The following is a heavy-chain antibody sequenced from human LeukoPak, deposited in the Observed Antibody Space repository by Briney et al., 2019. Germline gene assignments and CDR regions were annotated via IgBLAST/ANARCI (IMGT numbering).Heavy chain of an antibody. V-gene: IGHV3-66*01. J-gene: IGHJ5*02. CDR3: ARDPTGVLAAQDQP. CDR2: IYSGGGT. D-gene: IGHD6-6*01. CDR1: GFTVSRNY. Sequence: PGGSLRLSCAASGFTVSRNYMTWVRQAPGKGPEWVSLIYSGGGTQYADSVKGRFTISRDNSKNTLYLQMNSLRAEDTAVYYCARDPTGVLAAQDQPWGQGTLVTVSS.